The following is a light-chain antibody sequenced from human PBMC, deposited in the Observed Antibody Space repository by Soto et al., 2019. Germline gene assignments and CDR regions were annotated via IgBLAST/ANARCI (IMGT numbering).Light chain of an antibody. V-gene: IGKV1-8*01. CDR1: QGISSY. J-gene: IGKJ5*01. Sequence: AILMTQSPSSLSASTGDRVTITCRASQGISSYLAWYQQKPGKAPKLLIYAASTLQSGVPSRFSGSGSGTDFTLTISCLQSEDFATYYSLQYYSNPVTFGQGLDCRL. CDR2: AAS. CDR3: LQYYSNPVT.